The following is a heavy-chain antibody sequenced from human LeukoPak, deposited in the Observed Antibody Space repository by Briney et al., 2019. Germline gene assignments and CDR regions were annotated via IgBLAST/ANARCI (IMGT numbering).Heavy chain of an antibody. CDR2: INPNSGGT. J-gene: IGHJ4*02. CDR3: ARDGGGYREDFDY. D-gene: IGHD4-23*01. Sequence: ASVKVSCKASGYTFTGYYMHWVRQAPGQGLEWMGWINPNSGGTNYAQKFQGRVTMTRDTSISTAYMELSRLRSDDTAVYYCARDGGGYREDFDYWGRGTLVTVSS. CDR1: GYTFTGYY. V-gene: IGHV1-2*02.